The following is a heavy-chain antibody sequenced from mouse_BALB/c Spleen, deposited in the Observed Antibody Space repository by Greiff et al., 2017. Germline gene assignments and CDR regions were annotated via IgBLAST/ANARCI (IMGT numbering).Heavy chain of an antibody. Sequence: EVQRVESGGGLVQPGGSLKLSCAASGFTFSSYGMSWVRQTPDKRLELVATINSNGGSTYYPDSVKGRFTISRDNAKNTLYLQMSSLKSEDTAMYYCARDLMITTVYYFDYWGQGTTLTVSS. CDR3: ARDLMITTVYYFDY. V-gene: IGHV5-6-3*01. CDR1: GFTFSSYG. D-gene: IGHD2-4*01. CDR2: INSNGGST. J-gene: IGHJ2*01.